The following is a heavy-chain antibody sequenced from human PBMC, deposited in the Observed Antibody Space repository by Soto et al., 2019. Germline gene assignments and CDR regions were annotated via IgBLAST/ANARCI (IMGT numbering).Heavy chain of an antibody. Sequence: GESLKISCKGSGYSFNTYWIGWVRQMPGKGLEWMGIIYPSDSEIRYSPSFQDQVTISADKSISTAYLQWSSLKASDTATYYCARQVSHGSGWYGDYWGRGTLVTVSS. D-gene: IGHD6-19*01. CDR2: IYPSDSEI. V-gene: IGHV5-51*01. J-gene: IGHJ4*02. CDR3: ARQVSHGSGWYGDY. CDR1: GYSFNTYW.